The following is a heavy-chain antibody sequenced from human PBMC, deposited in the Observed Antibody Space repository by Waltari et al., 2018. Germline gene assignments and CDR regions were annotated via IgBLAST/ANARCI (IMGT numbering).Heavy chain of an antibody. CDR3: ARDVYSYGHFDY. CDR1: GGSISSYY. D-gene: IGHD5-18*01. J-gene: IGHJ4*02. Sequence: QVQLQESGPGLVKPSETLSLTCTVSGGSISSYYWSWIRQPPGKGLEWIGYIYYSGSTNYNPSLKSRVTISVDTSKNQFSLKLSSVTAADTAVYYCARDVYSYGHFDYWGQGTLVTVSS. CDR2: IYYSGST. V-gene: IGHV4-59*01.